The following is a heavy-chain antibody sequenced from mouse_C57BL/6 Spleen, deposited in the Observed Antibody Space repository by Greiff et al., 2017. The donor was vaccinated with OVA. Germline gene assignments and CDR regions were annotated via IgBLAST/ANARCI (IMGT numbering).Heavy chain of an antibody. Sequence: EVQLQQSGGGLVQPGGSMKLSCVASGFTFSNYWMNWVRQSPEKGLEWVAQIRLKSDNYATHYAESVKGRFTISRDDSKSSVYLQMNNLRAEDTGIYYCTRNSNYVWGQGTLVTVSA. CDR2: IRLKSDNYAT. J-gene: IGHJ3*01. CDR1: GFTFSNYW. V-gene: IGHV6-3*01. D-gene: IGHD2-5*01. CDR3: TRNSNYV.